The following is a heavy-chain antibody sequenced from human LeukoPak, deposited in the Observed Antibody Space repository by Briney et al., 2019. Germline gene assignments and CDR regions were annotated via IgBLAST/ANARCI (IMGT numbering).Heavy chain of an antibody. CDR2: INHSGST. CDR3: VRGVLRWYQYYFDY. D-gene: IGHD4-23*01. CDR1: GGSFSGYY. Sequence: PSETLSLTCAVYGGSFSGYYWSWIRQPPGKGLEWIGEINHSGSTNYNPSLKSRVTISVDTSKNQFSLKLSSVTAADTAVYYCVRGVLRWYQYYFDYWGQGTLVTVSS. J-gene: IGHJ4*02. V-gene: IGHV4-34*01.